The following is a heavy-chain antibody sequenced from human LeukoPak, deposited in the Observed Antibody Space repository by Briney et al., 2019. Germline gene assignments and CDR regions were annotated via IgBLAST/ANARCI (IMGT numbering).Heavy chain of an antibody. D-gene: IGHD6-19*01. Sequence: GRSLRLSCAVSGFAFSDYGMHWVRQAPGKGLEWVAVISYDGSHMYYADSVKGRSTISRDNSKNTLYLQMNSLRAEDTAVYYCAKSNSGWYVPPSDWGQGTMVTVSS. V-gene: IGHV3-30*18. CDR3: AKSNSGWYVPPSD. CDR1: GFAFSDYG. CDR2: ISYDGSHM. J-gene: IGHJ4*02.